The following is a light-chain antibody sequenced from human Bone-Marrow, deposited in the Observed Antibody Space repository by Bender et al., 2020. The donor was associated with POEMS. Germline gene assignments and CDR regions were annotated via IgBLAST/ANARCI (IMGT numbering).Light chain of an antibody. Sequence: YELTQPPSVSVSPGQTARIACSGDVLPKTSAFWYQQKAGQAPLLLIYKDTQRPSGIPERFSGSTSGTTVTLTISGVQAEDEADYYCQSADSRGLSLIFGGGTKLTVL. CDR2: KDT. CDR3: QSADSRGLSLI. J-gene: IGLJ2*01. V-gene: IGLV3-25*02. CDR1: VLPKTS.